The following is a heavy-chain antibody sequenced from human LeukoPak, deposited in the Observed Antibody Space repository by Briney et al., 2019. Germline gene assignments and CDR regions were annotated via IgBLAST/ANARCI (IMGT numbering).Heavy chain of an antibody. CDR2: MNKDGSGT. CDR1: GFTLSSDW. V-gene: IGHV3-74*01. J-gene: IGHJ4*02. CDR3: STLFGY. Sequence: GGSLRLSCAVSGFTLSSDWMRWVRQAPGKGGEWGSRMNKDGSGTSYAESLKGRFTISRDNAKNTLYLHMNTVRAADTAVYYCSTLFGYWGEGTLVTVSS.